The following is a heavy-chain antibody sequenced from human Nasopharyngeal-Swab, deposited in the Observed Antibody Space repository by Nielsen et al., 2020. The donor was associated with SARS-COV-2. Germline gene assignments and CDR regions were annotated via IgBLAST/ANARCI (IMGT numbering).Heavy chain of an antibody. CDR3: ARDLIAVAGSPG. CDR2: INHSGST. Sequence: SETLSLTCAVYGGSFSGYYWSWIRKPPGKGLEWIGEINHSGSTNYNPSLKSRVTISVDTSKIQFSLKLSSVTAADTAVYYCARDLIAVAGSPGWGQGTLVTVSS. CDR1: GGSFSGYY. V-gene: IGHV4-34*01. J-gene: IGHJ4*02. D-gene: IGHD6-19*01.